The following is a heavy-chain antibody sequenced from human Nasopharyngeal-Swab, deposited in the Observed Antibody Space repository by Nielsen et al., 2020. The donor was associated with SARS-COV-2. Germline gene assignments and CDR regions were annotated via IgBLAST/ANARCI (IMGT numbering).Heavy chain of an antibody. Sequence: GESLKISCAASGFTVSSNYMSWVRQAPGKGLEWVSVIYSGGSTYYADSVKGRFTISRHNSKNTLYLQMNSLRAEDTAVYYCARGPYWYLDLWGRGTLVTVSS. CDR2: IYSGGST. V-gene: IGHV3-53*04. CDR1: GFTVSSNY. J-gene: IGHJ2*01. CDR3: ARGPYWYLDL.